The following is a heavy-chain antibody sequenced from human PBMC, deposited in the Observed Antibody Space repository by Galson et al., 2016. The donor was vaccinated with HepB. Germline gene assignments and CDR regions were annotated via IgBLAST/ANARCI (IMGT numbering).Heavy chain of an antibody. V-gene: IGHV3-30*03. J-gene: IGHJ6*02. D-gene: IGHD2-21*01. CDR1: GFSFTSYD. CDR2: ISCDGDET. CDR3: AHAVDPGFYDYYGMDV. Sequence: SLRLSCAASGFSFTSYDMHWVRQAPGKGLEWVAAISCDGDETYYADSVKGRFTISRDTSKNSLFLQMNSLTLEDSAVYYCAHAVDPGFYDYYGMDVWGQGTTVTVSS.